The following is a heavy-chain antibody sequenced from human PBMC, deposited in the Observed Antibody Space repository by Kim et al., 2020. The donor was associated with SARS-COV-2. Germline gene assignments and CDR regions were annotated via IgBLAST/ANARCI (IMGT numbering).Heavy chain of an antibody. CDR2: IYYSGST. Sequence: SETLSLTCTVSGGSISSYYWSWIRQPPGKGLEWIGYIYYSGSTNYNPSLKSRVTISVDTSKNQFSLKLSSVTAVYTAVYYCAGTTENWNDVWVGYYYGMGVWGQGTTVTVSS. V-gene: IGHV4-59*01. CDR1: GGSISSYY. J-gene: IGHJ6*02. D-gene: IGHD1-1*01. CDR3: AGTTENWNDVWVGYYYGMGV.